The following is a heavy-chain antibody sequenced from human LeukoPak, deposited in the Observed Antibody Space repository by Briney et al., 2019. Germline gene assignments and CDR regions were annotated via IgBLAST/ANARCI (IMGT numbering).Heavy chain of an antibody. V-gene: IGHV3-21*01. D-gene: IGHD3-22*01. J-gene: IGHJ4*02. CDR2: ISSSSSYI. CDR3: ARDWNYYDSSGRFDY. CDR1: GFTFSSYS. Sequence: SGGSLRLSCAASGFTFSSYSMNWVRQAPGKGLEWVSSISSSSSYIYYADSVKGRFTISRDNAKNSLYLQMNSLRAEDTAVYYCARDWNYYDSSGRFDYWGQGTLVTVSS.